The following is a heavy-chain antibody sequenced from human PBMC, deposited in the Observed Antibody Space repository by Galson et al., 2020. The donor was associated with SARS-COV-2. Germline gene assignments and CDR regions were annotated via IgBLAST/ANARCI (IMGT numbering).Heavy chain of an antibody. J-gene: IGHJ3*02. Sequence: GGSLSLSCAASGFTFSSYAMHWVRQAPGKGLEWVAVISYDGSNKYYADSVKGRFTISRDNSKNTLYLQMNSLRAEDTAVYYWARAREGSYVDAFYIWGQGTMVTVSS. CDR1: GFTFSSYA. CDR2: ISYDGSNK. D-gene: IGHD1-26*01. V-gene: IGHV3-30*04. CDR3: ARAREGSYVDAFYI.